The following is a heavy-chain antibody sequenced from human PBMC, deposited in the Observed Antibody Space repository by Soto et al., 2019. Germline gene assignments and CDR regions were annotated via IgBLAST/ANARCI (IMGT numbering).Heavy chain of an antibody. V-gene: IGHV3-74*01. J-gene: IGHJ3*01. CDR2: ITGAGDGT. D-gene: IGHD5-18*01. CDR3: ARAQKWRQLSLNVFDL. Sequence: EVQLVESGGGLVQPGGSLRLSCVASGFTIENSVMHWVRQTPGKGLMWVSRITGAGDGTLYADSVQGRVTISRDNAKNTVYLHMTGLRVEETAVYYCARAQKWRQLSLNVFDLWGQGTTGTVSS. CDR1: GFTIENSV.